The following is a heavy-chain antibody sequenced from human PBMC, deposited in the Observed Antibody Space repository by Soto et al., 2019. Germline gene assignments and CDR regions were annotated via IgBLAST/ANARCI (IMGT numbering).Heavy chain of an antibody. CDR2: ISGSGCST. CDR3: AKPLTTGYYFPFDY. V-gene: IGHV3-23*01. CDR1: GFTFSVYA. D-gene: IGHD3-9*01. J-gene: IGHJ4*02. Sequence: GGSLRLSCAASGFTFSVYAMSWVRQPPGKGLEWVSTISGSGCSTYYADSVKGRFTISRDNSKNTLYLQMNSLRAEDTAVYYCAKPLTTGYYFPFDYWGQGTLVTVSS.